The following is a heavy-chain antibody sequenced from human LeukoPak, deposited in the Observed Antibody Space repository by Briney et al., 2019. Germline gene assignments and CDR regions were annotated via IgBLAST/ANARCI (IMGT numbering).Heavy chain of an antibody. J-gene: IGHJ2*01. CDR1: GFTFSSYA. Sequence: PGGSLRLSCAASGFTFSSYAMSWVRQAPGKGLEWVSAISGSGCSTYYADSVKGRFTISRDNSKNTLYLQMNSLRAEDTAVYYCAKDVPAVVGATNWYFDLWGRGTLVTVSS. V-gene: IGHV3-23*01. D-gene: IGHD1-26*01. CDR2: ISGSGCST. CDR3: AKDVPAVVGATNWYFDL.